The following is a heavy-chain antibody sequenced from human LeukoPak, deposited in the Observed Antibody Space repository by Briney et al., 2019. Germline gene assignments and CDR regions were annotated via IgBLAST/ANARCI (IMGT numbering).Heavy chain of an antibody. CDR2: MRYDGSNK. CDR3: AKVRWDNSGWYYLDY. D-gene: IGHD6-19*01. V-gene: IGHV3-30*02. Sequence: GGSLRLSCAASGFPFSSYGMHWVRQAPGKGLEWVAFMRYDGSNKYYADSVKGRFTISRDNSQNTLYLQMNSLRTEDTAVYYCAKVRWDNSGWYYLDYWGQGTLVTVSS. J-gene: IGHJ4*02. CDR1: GFPFSSYG.